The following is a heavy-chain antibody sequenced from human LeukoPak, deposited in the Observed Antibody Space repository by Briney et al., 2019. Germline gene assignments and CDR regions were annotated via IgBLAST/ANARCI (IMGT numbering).Heavy chain of an antibody. Sequence: SVKVSCKASGGTFSSYAISWVRQAPGQGLEWMGGVIPIFGTANYAQKFQGRVTITADESTSTAYMELSSLRSEDTAVYYCAGERDSGSYVYWGQGTLVTVSS. CDR1: GGTFSSYA. CDR3: AGERDSGSYVY. J-gene: IGHJ4*02. CDR2: VIPIFGTA. D-gene: IGHD1-26*01. V-gene: IGHV1-69*01.